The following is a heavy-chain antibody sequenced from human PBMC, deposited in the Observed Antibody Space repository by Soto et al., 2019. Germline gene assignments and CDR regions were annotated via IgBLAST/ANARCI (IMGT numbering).Heavy chain of an antibody. V-gene: IGHV1-45*02. CDR2: ITPFNGNT. D-gene: IGHD5-12*01. CDR1: GYTFTYRY. CDR3: ASESVDNRYYFDY. Sequence: SVKVSCKASGYTFTYRYLHWVRQAPGQALEWMGWITPFNGNTNYAQKFQDGVTITRDRSMSTAYMELSSLRSEDTAMYYCASESVDNRYYFDYWGQGTLVTVSS. J-gene: IGHJ4*02.